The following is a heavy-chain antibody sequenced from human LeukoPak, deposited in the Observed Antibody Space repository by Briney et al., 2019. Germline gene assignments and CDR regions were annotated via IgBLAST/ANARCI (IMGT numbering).Heavy chain of an antibody. Sequence: GGSLRLSCAASGFTFSSYSMNWVRQAPGKGLEWVSYISSSGSTIYYADSVKGRFTISRDNAKNSLYLQMNSLRAEDTAVYYCAREYYGLGGNFDYWGQGTLVTVSS. CDR3: AREYYGLGGNFDY. J-gene: IGHJ4*02. V-gene: IGHV3-48*04. D-gene: IGHD3-10*01. CDR1: GFTFSSYS. CDR2: ISSSGSTI.